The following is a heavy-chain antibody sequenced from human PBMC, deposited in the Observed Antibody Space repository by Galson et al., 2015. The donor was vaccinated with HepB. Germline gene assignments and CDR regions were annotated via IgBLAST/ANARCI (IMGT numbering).Heavy chain of an antibody. CDR3: ARDLPGGRVYFDL. J-gene: IGHJ2*01. V-gene: IGHV3-30-3*01. Sequence: LRLSCAASGFTFSSYAMHWVRQAPGKGLEWVAVISYDGSNQYFADSVKGRFTISRDNSKNTLYLQMDSLRAEDTAVYYCARDLPGGRVYFDLWGRGTLVTVSS. D-gene: IGHD3-10*01. CDR2: ISYDGSNQ. CDR1: GFTFSSYA.